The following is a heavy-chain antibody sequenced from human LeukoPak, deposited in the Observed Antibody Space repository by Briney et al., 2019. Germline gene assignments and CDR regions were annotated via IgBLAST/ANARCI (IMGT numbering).Heavy chain of an antibody. CDR2: ISGSGGRT. Sequence: GGSLRLSCAASAFSLNAYNMNWVRQAPGKGLEWVSAISGSGGRTYNVDSVKGRFTISRDNSKNTLYLQMNSLRAEDTAIYYCAKGNYYYDSSGPYWYFGLWGRGTLVTVSS. D-gene: IGHD3-22*01. CDR1: AFSLNAYN. CDR3: AKGNYYYDSSGPYWYFGL. V-gene: IGHV3-23*01. J-gene: IGHJ2*01.